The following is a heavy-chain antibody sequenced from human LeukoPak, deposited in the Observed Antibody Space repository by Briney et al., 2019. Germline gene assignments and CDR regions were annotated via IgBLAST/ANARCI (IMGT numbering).Heavy chain of an antibody. J-gene: IGHJ4*02. Sequence: GESLKISCKGSGYSFTSSWIGWVRQMPGQGLEWMGIIYPGDSDTRYSPSSQGQVTIAADKSISTAYLQWSSLKASDTAMYYCAIYSDTYYFDHWSQGTLVTVSS. D-gene: IGHD1-26*01. CDR2: IYPGDSDT. CDR3: AIYSDTYYFDH. V-gene: IGHV5-51*01. CDR1: GYSFTSSW.